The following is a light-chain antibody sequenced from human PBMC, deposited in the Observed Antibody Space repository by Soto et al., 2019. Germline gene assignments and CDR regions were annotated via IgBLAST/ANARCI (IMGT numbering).Light chain of an antibody. Sequence: EIVLTQSPGTLSLSPGERATLSCRASQSVSSSYLAWYQQKPGQAPRLLIYGASSRATGIPDRFSGSGSGTDFTLTISRPEPEDFAVYYCQQYGSSPPNTFGPGTKVDIK. J-gene: IGKJ3*01. CDR1: QSVSSSY. CDR2: GAS. CDR3: QQYGSSPPNT. V-gene: IGKV3-20*01.